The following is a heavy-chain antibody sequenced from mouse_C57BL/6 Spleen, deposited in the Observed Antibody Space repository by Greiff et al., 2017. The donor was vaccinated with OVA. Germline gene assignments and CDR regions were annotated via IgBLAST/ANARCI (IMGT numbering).Heavy chain of an antibody. J-gene: IGHJ3*01. CDR2: IYPGDGDT. CDR1: GYAFSSYW. D-gene: IGHD2-4*01. V-gene: IGHV1-80*01. Sequence: QVQLKESGAELVKPGASVKISCKASGYAFSSYWMNWVKQRPGKGLEWIGQIYPGDGDTNYNGKLKGKATLTADKSSSTAYMQLSSLTSEDSAVYFCARRGYDYDEFAYWGQGTLVTVSA. CDR3: ARRGYDYDEFAY.